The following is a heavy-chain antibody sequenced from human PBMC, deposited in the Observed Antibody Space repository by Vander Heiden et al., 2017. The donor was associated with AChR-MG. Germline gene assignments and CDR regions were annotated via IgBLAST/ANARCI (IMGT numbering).Heavy chain of an antibody. D-gene: IGHD3-10*01. CDR1: GFTFRSYW. J-gene: IGHJ6*02. Sequence: VPLLESGGSLVRPGRSLRRYCPASGFTFRSYWLHRLRQAPGKGLVWVSRINSDGSSTSYADSVKGRFTISRDNAKNTLYLQMNSLRTEDTAVYYCARDRTLLWFGELFPYYYYGMDVWGQGTTVTVSS. V-gene: IGHV3-74*01. CDR3: ARDRTLLWFGELFPYYYYGMDV. CDR2: INSDGSST.